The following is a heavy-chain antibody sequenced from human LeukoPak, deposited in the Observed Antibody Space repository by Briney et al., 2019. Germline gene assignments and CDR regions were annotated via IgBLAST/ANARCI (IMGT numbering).Heavy chain of an antibody. V-gene: IGHV4-59*01. CDR3: ARVGDSYDSSGYGGNY. CDR2: IYYSGGT. Sequence: SETLSLTCTVSGGSISGYYWSWIRQPPGKGLEWIGYIYYSGGTNYNPSLKSRVTISVGTSKNQFSLKLSSVTAADTAVYYCARVGDSYDSSGYGGNYWGQGTLVTVSS. J-gene: IGHJ4*02. CDR1: GGSISGYY. D-gene: IGHD3-22*01.